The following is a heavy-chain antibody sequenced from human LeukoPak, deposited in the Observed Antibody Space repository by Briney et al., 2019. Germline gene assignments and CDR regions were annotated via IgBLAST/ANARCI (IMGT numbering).Heavy chain of an antibody. J-gene: IGHJ4*02. V-gene: IGHV1-46*01. CDR2: INPSGGST. Sequence: GASVKVSCKASGYTFTSYYMRWVRQAPGQGLEWMGIINPSGGSTSYAQKFQGRVTMTRDTSTSTVYMELSSLRSEDTAVYYCARALLPGTAAAATSYWGQGTLVTVSS. CDR1: GYTFTSYY. CDR3: ARALLPGTAAAATSY. D-gene: IGHD6-13*01.